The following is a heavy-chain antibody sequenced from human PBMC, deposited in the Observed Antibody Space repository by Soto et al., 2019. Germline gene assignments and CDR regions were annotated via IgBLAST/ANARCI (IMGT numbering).Heavy chain of an antibody. CDR3: ARDKEGYYDSSGYYYYYYGMDV. CDR1: GGSISSGDYY. Sequence: SETLSLTCTVSGGSISSGDYYWSWIRQPPGKGLEWIGYIYYSGSTYYNPSLKSRVTISVDTSKNQFSLKLSSVTAADTAVYYCARDKEGYYDSSGYYYYYYGMDVWGQGTTVT. J-gene: IGHJ6*02. V-gene: IGHV4-30-4*01. D-gene: IGHD3-22*01. CDR2: IYYSGST.